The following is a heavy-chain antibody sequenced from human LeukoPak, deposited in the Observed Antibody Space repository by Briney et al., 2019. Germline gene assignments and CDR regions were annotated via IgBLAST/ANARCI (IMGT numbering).Heavy chain of an antibody. CDR2: MNPNSGNT. CDR3: AREGYYGSGSYYNWFDP. CDR1: GYTFTSYD. D-gene: IGHD3-10*01. Sequence: ASAKVSCKASGYTFTSYDINWVRQATGQGLEWMGWMNPNSGNTGYAQKFQGRVTMTRNTSISTAYMELSSLRSEDTAVYYCAREGYYGSGSYYNWFDPWGQGTLVTVSS. J-gene: IGHJ5*02. V-gene: IGHV1-8*01.